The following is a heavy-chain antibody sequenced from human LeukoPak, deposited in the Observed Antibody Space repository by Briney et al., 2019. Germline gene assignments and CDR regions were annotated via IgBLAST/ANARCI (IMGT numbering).Heavy chain of an antibody. CDR1: GFTFDDYA. V-gene: IGHV3-9*01. J-gene: IGHJ4*02. Sequence: GGSLRLSCAASGFTFDDYAMHWVRQVPGKGLEWVSGINWNSDSIDYAESVEGRFTISRDNAKHSLYLQMNSLRPEDTALYYCAKGGSYYNYLDYWGQGTLVTVSS. D-gene: IGHD1-26*01. CDR3: AKGGSYYNYLDY. CDR2: INWNSDSI.